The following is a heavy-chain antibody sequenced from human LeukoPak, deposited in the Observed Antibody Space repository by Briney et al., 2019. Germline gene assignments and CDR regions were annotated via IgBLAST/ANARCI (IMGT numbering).Heavy chain of an antibody. CDR1: AFTFSSYA. CDR3: AKDGTTTITFDY. D-gene: IGHD1-1*01. CDR2: VSGSGGDT. Sequence: PGGSLRLSCAASAFTFSSYAMSWVRQAPGKGLEWVSVVSGSGGDTYYRDSVKGRFTISRDNSKNTLYLQMNSLRAEDTAVYYCAKDGTTTITFDYWGQGTLVTVSS. V-gene: IGHV3-23*01. J-gene: IGHJ4*02.